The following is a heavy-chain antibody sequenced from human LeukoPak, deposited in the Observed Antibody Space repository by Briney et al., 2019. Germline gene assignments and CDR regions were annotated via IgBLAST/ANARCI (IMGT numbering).Heavy chain of an antibody. J-gene: IGHJ4*02. V-gene: IGHV3-23*01. CDR2: ISDSGGRT. CDR1: GITLSNYG. CDR3: AKRGVVIRVILVGFHREAYYFDS. D-gene: IGHD3-22*01. Sequence: GGSLRLSCVVSGITLSNYGMSWVRQAPGKGLEWVAGISDSGGRTNYADSVKGRFTISRDNPKNTLYLQMNSLRAEDTAVYFCAKRGVVIRVILVGFHREAYYFDSWGQGALVTVCS.